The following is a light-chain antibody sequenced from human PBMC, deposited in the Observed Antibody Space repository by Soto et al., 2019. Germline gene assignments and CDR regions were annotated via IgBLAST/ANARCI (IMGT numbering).Light chain of an antibody. V-gene: IGKV3-15*01. CDR2: GAS. J-gene: IGKJ5*01. CDR1: QSVRTK. CDR3: QQYNSWPPIT. Sequence: EIVMTQSPDTLYVSPGEGATLSCRASQSVRTKLAWYQQKAGQAPRLLIYGASTRATGIPDRFSGSGSGTEFTLTISSLQSEDFAVDYCQQYNSWPPITFGQGTRLEMK.